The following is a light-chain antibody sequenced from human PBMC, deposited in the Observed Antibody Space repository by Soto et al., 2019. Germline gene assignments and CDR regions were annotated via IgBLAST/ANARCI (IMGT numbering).Light chain of an antibody. CDR3: QQCYTAPT. CDR2: AAS. CDR1: QNIENF. Sequence: DIQMTQSPSSLSASVGDRVTITCRASQNIENFLNWYQQKPGKAPKLLISAASSLRSGVLSRFSGSGSGTDFTLAISSLQPEDVATYHCQQCYTAPTFGQGTKVEIK. J-gene: IGKJ1*01. V-gene: IGKV1-39*01.